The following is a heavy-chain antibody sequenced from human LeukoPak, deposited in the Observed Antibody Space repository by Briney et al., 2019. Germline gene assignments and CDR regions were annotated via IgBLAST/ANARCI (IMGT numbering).Heavy chain of an antibody. CDR2: IYYSGRT. V-gene: IGHV4-39*01. J-gene: IGHJ1*01. CDR3: ARRRYYDGSGYLE. D-gene: IGHD3-22*01. Sequence: SETLSLTCSVSGDSVSRSDSYWDWIRQPPGKGLEWIGTIYYSGRTYYSPDLKSRVTMSVDPSNNQFSLNLRSVTAAHTALYYCARRRYYDGSGYLEWGQGTLLSVSS. CDR1: GDSVSRSDSY.